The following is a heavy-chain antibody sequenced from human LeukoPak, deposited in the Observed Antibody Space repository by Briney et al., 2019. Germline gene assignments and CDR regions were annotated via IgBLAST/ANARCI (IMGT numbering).Heavy chain of an antibody. D-gene: IGHD5-12*01. CDR1: GPIFTSYW. J-gene: IGHJ4*02. CDR2: IHPSDSET. CDR3: GRRGYSGYGLVDD. Sequence: GASLQISCEASGPIFTSYWIGWVRQPPGKGLEWMGIIHPSDSETLYSPSFQGQVTISADNSITTAYLQWSSLKVSDTAMYYCGRRGYSGYGLVDDWGQGTLVTVSS. V-gene: IGHV5-51*01.